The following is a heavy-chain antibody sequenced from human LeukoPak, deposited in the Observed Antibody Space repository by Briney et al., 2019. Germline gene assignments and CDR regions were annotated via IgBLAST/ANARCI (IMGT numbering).Heavy chain of an antibody. CDR2: ISYDGSNK. CDR1: GFTFSSYA. D-gene: IGHD3-10*01. J-gene: IGHJ6*02. V-gene: IGHV3-30-3*01. Sequence: GRSLRLSCAASGFTFSSYAMHWVRQAPGKGLEWVAVISYDGSNKYYADSVKGRFTISRDNSKNTLYLQMNSLRAEDTAVYYCAKDRLGSGRVYYYYGMDVWGQGTTVTVSS. CDR3: AKDRLGSGRVYYYYGMDV.